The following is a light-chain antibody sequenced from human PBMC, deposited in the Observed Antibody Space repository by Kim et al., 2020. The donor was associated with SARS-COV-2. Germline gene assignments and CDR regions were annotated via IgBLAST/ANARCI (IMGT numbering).Light chain of an antibody. CDR1: QSISSY. CDR3: QQSYSTPPVT. Sequence: ASVGDRVIFTCSASQSISSYLNWSQQKPGKAPYLPIYAASSLQRGVPSRFSGSGSATDFTLTICSLQPEVCTTYYCQQSYSTPPVTFGHETEL. CDR2: AAS. V-gene: IGKV1-39*01. J-gene: IGKJ2*01.